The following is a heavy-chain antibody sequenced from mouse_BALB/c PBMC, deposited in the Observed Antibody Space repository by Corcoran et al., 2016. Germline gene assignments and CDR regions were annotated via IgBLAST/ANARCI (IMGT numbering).Heavy chain of an antibody. CDR3: AKWGITPFDY. CDR2: INPRSGGT. J-gene: IGHJ2*01. V-gene: IGHV1-18*01. CDR1: GYTFTDYN. Sequence: EVLLQQSGPELVKPGASVKIPCKASGYTFTDYNMDWVKQSHGKSLEWIGDINPRSGGTIYNQTFKGKATLTVDKSSSTAYMELRSLTSEDTADYNCAKWGITPFDYRGKGTTVTVSS. D-gene: IGHD1-1*01.